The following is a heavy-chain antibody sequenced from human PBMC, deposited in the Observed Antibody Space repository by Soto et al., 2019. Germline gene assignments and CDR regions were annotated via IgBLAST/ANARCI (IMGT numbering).Heavy chain of an antibody. CDR1: GFTFSGSA. CDR2: IRSKANSYAT. Sequence: EVQLVESGGGLVQPGGSLKLSCAASGFTFSGSAMHWVRQASGKGLEWVGRIRSKANSYATAYAASVKGRFTISRDDSKSTAYLQMNSLKTEDTAVYYCTRPGDIVVDYYYYGMDVWGQGTTVTVSS. D-gene: IGHD2-2*01. J-gene: IGHJ6*02. CDR3: TRPGDIVVDYYYYGMDV. V-gene: IGHV3-73*02.